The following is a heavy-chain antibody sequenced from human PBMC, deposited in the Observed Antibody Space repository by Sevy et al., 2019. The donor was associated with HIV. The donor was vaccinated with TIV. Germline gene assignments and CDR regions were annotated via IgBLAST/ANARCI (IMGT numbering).Heavy chain of an antibody. D-gene: IGHD3-10*01. CDR3: ARVAGSGTYYSGDFDY. V-gene: IGHV3-23*01. Sequence: GGSLRLSCAASGFTFSSYAMSWVRQAPGKGLEWGSGISGSGGSTYYADSVKGRFTISRDNSKYTLYLQMNSLRAEDTAVYYCARVAGSGTYYSGDFDYWGQGTLVTVSS. CDR1: GFTFSSYA. CDR2: ISGSGGST. J-gene: IGHJ4*02.